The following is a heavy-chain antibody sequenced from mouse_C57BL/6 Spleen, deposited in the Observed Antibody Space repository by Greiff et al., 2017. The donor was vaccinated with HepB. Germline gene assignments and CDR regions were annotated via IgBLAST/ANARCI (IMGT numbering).Heavy chain of an antibody. CDR3: ARAGDYDDPWFAY. CDR2: INPSTGGT. J-gene: IGHJ3*01. CDR1: GYSFTGYY. Sequence: EVQLQQSGPELVKPGASVKISCKASGYSFTGYYMNWVKQSPEKSLEWIGEINPSTGGTTYNQKFKAKATLTVDKSSSTAYMQLKSRTSEDSAVYYGARAGDYDDPWFAYWGQGTLVTVSA. V-gene: IGHV1-42*01. D-gene: IGHD2-4*01.